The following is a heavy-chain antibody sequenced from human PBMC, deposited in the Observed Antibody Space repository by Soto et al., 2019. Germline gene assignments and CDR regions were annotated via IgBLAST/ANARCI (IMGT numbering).Heavy chain of an antibody. CDR1: GYTFTGPY. Sequence: ASVKLSCKASGYTFTGPYIHWVRQAPGQGLEWMGWINPNSGGTDLAQKFQGRVTMTRDTPISTVYMELNSLRSEDTGVYYCARDFRTERHGVDVWGQGTAVTVS. V-gene: IGHV1-2*02. CDR3: ARDFRTERHGVDV. J-gene: IGHJ6*02. CDR2: INPNSGGT.